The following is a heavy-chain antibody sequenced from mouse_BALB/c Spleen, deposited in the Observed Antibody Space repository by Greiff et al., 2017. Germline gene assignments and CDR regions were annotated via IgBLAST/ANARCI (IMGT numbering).Heavy chain of an antibody. D-gene: IGHD1-1*01. J-gene: IGHJ3*01. V-gene: IGHV14-3*02. CDR1: GFNIKDTY. CDR3: ARERGPYYYGSSSWFAY. Sequence: VQLQHSGAELVKPGASVKLSCTASGFNIKDTYMHWVKQRPEQGLEWIGRIDPANGNTKYDPKFQGKATITADTYSNTAYLQLSSLTSEDTAVYYCARERGPYYYGSSSWFAYWGQGTLVTVSA. CDR2: IDPANGNT.